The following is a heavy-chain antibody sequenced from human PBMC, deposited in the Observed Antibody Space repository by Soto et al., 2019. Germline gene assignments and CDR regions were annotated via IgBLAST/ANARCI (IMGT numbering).Heavy chain of an antibody. J-gene: IGHJ3*02. V-gene: IGHV1-18*01. CDR3: VRDGISGAEPFEI. Sequence: ASVKVSCTASGYTFINYGISWVRQAPGQGLEWMGWISAYNGNLNYAPKIQGRVTMTTDASTTTAYMELRSLRSDDTAVYYCVRDGISGAEPFEIWGQGTMVTVSS. CDR2: ISAYNGNL. D-gene: IGHD1-20*01. CDR1: GYTFINYG.